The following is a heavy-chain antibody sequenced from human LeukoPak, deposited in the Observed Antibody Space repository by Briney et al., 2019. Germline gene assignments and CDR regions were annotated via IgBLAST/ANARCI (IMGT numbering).Heavy chain of an antibody. D-gene: IGHD6-13*01. V-gene: IGHV4-59*01. J-gene: IGHJ6*01. CDR2: IYYSGST. CDR3: ARDFTGYSTAPGAIDV. Sequence: PSETLCLTCTVSGVSISTYYWSWLRQPPGKGLEWIGDIYYSGSTKYNPSLRSRRTISVDTYKNQFTLKLCSVTAADTAVYFCARDFTGYSTAPGAIDVWGQGTTVTVSS. CDR1: GVSISTYY.